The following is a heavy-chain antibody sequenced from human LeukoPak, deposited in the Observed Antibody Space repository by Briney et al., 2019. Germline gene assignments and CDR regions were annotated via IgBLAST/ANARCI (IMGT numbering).Heavy chain of an antibody. CDR3: AREEAVTGYYFDY. V-gene: IGHV1-69*06. CDR1: GYTFTNYG. D-gene: IGHD2-21*02. CDR2: IIPIFGTA. Sequence: SVKVSCKASGYTFTNYGLSWVRQAPGQGLEWMGGIIPIFGTANYAQKFQGRVTITADKSTSTAYMELSSLRSEDTAVYYCAREEAVTGYYFDYWGQGTLVTVSS. J-gene: IGHJ4*02.